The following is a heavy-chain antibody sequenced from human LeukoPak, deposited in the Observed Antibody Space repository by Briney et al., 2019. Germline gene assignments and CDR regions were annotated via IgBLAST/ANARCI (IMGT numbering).Heavy chain of an antibody. CDR2: INPNSGNT. CDR3: ARARGSGSYSEPYYFDY. CDR1: GYTFTSSD. D-gene: IGHD3-10*01. Sequence: ASVKLSCKASGYTFTSSDINWVRQATGQGLEWMGWINPNSGNTGYAQKVQGRVTITRNTSISTAYMELSSLRSEDAAVYYCARARGSGSYSEPYYFDYWGQGTLVTVSS. J-gene: IGHJ4*02. V-gene: IGHV1-8*03.